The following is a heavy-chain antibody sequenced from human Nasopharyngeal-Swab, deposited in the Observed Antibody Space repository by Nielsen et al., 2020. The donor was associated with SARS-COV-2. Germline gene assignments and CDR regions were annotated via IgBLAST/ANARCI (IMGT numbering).Heavy chain of an antibody. J-gene: IGHJ1*01. CDR3: VRGPVEGDTGYFQF. CDR2: IDMHGRTT. V-gene: IGHV3-74*01. CDR1: GFTFSNYW. Sequence: GESLKISCATSGFTFSNYWMHWVRQAPGKGLEWVARIDMHGRTTIHAKSVKGRFTISRDNAKNPLTLQMNSLTPADTAVYFCVRGPVEGDTGYFQFWGQGTLVTVSS. D-gene: IGHD1-26*01.